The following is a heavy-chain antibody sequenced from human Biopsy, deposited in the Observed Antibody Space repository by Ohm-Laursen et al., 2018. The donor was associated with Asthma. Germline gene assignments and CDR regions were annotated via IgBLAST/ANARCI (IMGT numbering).Heavy chain of an antibody. D-gene: IGHD3-22*01. CDR1: GFTFSSYG. CDR3: ARQSGQEYGDSIPFDT. J-gene: IGHJ3*02. V-gene: IGHV3-30*03. CDR2: VSSDGHNK. Sequence: SLRLSCAASGFTFSSYGMHWVRQGPGKGLEWVALVSSDGHNKYYEDSVKGRFTISRDNSRNRLYLQVNSLTVEDSAVYFCARQSGQEYGDSIPFDTWGQGTKVAVSS.